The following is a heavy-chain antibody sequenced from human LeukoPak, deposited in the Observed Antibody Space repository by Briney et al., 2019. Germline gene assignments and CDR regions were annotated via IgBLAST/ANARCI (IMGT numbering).Heavy chain of an antibody. CDR2: INHSGST. CDR1: GGSISGYY. V-gene: IGHV4-34*01. Sequence: KPSETLSLTCAVYGGSISGYYWSRIRQPPGKGLEWIGEINHSGSTNYNPSLKSRVTISVDTSKNQFSLKLSSVTAADTAVYYCARVPRNSCTNGVCYQNYYMDVWGKGTTVTVSS. D-gene: IGHD2-8*01. CDR3: ARVPRNSCTNGVCYQNYYMDV. J-gene: IGHJ6*03.